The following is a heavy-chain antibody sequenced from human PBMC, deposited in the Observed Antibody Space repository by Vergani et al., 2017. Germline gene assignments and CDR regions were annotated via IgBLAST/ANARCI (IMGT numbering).Heavy chain of an antibody. CDR1: GFTSSYYG. CDR3: ETKSGGTPGCQIGYFRE. CDR2: ISYDGTQK. J-gene: IGHJ1*01. D-gene: IGHD2-15*01. V-gene: IGHV3-30*03. Sequence: QVHLVESGGGVVQPGRSLRLSCVVSGFTSSYYGMHWVRQAPVKGLELVAVISYDGTQKYYADSVKGRFTISRDNSTSTLYLQMNSLRTEDTAVYYCETKSGGTPGCQIGYFREWGQGTLVTVSS.